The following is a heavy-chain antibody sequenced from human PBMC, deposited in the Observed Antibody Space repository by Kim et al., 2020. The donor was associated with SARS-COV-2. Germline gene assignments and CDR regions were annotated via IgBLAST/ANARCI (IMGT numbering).Heavy chain of an antibody. J-gene: IGHJ4*02. Sequence: QGRVTVTEDTSTDTAYMELSSLRSEDTAVYYCATQFFDNVWGAYRIFDYWGQGTLVTVSS. D-gene: IGHD3-16*02. CDR3: ATQFFDNVWGAYRIFDY. V-gene: IGHV1-24*01.